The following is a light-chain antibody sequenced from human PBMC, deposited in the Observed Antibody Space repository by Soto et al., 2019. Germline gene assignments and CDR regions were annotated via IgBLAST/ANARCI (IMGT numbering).Light chain of an antibody. CDR1: QSVISSY. CDR3: QQYGSSPRT. V-gene: IGKV3-20*01. Sequence: EIVLTQSPSTLSLSPGDRATISCRASQSVISSYFAWYQQKPGQPPRLLIYGASTKDTGIPDRFSGSGSGTEVTLTISRLQPEDVAAYYCQQYGSSPRTFGQGTKLEIK. CDR2: GAS. J-gene: IGKJ2*01.